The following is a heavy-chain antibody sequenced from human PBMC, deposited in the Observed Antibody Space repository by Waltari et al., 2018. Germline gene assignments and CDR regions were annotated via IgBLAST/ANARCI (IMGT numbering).Heavy chain of an antibody. V-gene: IGHV3-9*01. D-gene: IGHD5-12*01. J-gene: IGHJ6*02. Sequence: EVQLVESGGGLVQPGRSLRLSCAASGFTFDQYAMHWVRQAPGKGLEWVSGISWNSGSIGYADSVKGRFTISRDNAKNSLNLQMNSLRAEDTAFYYCAKDMGIVATMVDSWGQGTTVRVSS. CDR3: AKDMGIVATMVDS. CDR2: ISWNSGSI. CDR1: GFTFDQYA.